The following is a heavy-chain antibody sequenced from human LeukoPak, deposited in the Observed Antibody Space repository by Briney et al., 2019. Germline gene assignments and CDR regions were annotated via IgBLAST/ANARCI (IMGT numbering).Heavy chain of an antibody. CDR3: AKKMGTYYHDYRVDHAFDI. V-gene: IGHV3-23*01. CDR1: GFTFSSYA. CDR2: ISGSGGST. Sequence: GGSLRLSCAASGFTFSSYAMSWVRQAPGKGLEWVSAISGSGGSTYYADSVKGRFTISRDNSKSTLYPQMNSLRAEDTAVYYWAKKMGTYYHDYRVDHAFDIWGQGTMVTVSS. J-gene: IGHJ3*02. D-gene: IGHD3-22*01.